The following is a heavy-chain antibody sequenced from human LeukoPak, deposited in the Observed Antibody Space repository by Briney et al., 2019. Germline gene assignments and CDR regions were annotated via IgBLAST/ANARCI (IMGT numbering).Heavy chain of an antibody. CDR1: GFTFSSYA. D-gene: IGHD3-3*01. CDR3: ARPRFLYGQKVGAFDI. Sequence: GGSLRLSCAASGFTFSSYAMSWVRQAPGKGLEWVSAISGSGGSTYYADSVKGRFTISRDNSKNTLYLQMNSLRAEDTAVYYCARPRFLYGQKVGAFDIWGQGTMVAVSS. V-gene: IGHV3-23*01. J-gene: IGHJ3*02. CDR2: ISGSGGST.